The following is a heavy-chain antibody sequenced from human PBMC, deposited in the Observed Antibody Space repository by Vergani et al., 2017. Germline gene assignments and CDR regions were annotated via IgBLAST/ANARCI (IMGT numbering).Heavy chain of an antibody. J-gene: IGHJ6*03. CDR2: HSAYNGNT. Sequence: QVQLVQSGAEVKKPGASVKVSCKPSGYTFTRYGISWVRQAPGQGLEWMGWHSAYNGNTNYRQKRKGRVTMTTYTSTSTAYMEVKSLRSDDTAVYYCAINTDYPDDYVASDYFMRTLDVWGKGTTVTVS. CDR3: AINTDYPDDYVASDYFMRTLDV. CDR1: GYTFTRYG. V-gene: IGHV1-18*04. D-gene: IGHD4/OR15-4a*01.